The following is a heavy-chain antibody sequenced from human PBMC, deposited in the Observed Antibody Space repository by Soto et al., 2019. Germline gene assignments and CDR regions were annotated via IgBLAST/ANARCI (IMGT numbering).Heavy chain of an antibody. CDR1: GFTFDDYT. CDR2: ISWDGGST. Sequence: EVQLVESGGVVVQPGGSLRLSCAASGFTFDDYTMHWVRQAPGKGLEWVSLISWDGGSTYYADSVKGRFTTSRDNSKNSLYLQMNSLRTEETALDYCAKGSVMVRGAFDYWGQGTLVTVSS. D-gene: IGHD3-10*01. J-gene: IGHJ4*02. CDR3: AKGSVMVRGAFDY. V-gene: IGHV3-43*01.